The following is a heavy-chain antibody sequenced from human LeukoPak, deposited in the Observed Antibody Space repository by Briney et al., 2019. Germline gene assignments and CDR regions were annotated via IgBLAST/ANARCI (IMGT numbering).Heavy chain of an antibody. Sequence: SETLSLTCTVSGGSISSGSYYWSWIRQPAGKGLEWIGRIYTSGSTNYNPSLKSRVTISVDTSKNQFSLKLSSVTAADTAVYYCARLRYFDWLLFRRYYFDYWGQGTLVTVSS. CDR1: GGSISSGSYY. CDR2: IYTSGST. V-gene: IGHV4-61*02. J-gene: IGHJ4*02. D-gene: IGHD3-9*01. CDR3: ARLRYFDWLLFRRYYFDY.